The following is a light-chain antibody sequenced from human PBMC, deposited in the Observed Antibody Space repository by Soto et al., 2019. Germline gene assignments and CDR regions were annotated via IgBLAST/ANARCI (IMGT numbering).Light chain of an antibody. Sequence: EIVLTQSPACLSVPPGERATLSRRASQSVSSSFLAWYQQKVGQAPRLLIYGASSRATGIPDRFSVSVSGTGGTITISRLQEEDGSVYYCQQSGSSTRTFGQGTRLEIK. CDR2: GAS. CDR1: QSVSSSF. J-gene: IGKJ5*01. V-gene: IGKV3-20*01. CDR3: QQSGSSTRT.